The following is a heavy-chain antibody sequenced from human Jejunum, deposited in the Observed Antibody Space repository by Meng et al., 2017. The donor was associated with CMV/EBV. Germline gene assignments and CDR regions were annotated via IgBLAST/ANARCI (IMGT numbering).Heavy chain of an antibody. CDR2: IYYSGST. V-gene: IGHV4-31*03. CDR1: GGSVRSGGYY. Sequence: QVQLEESGTGLAKPSQTLSLTCTVYGGSVRSGGYYWTWSRQHPGKGLEWFGHIYYSGSTFYKPSLKRRVIISIGTSKNQFSLNLRSVTAADTAVYYCARVSSGWDYFDYWGQGTLVTVSS. J-gene: IGHJ4*02. D-gene: IGHD6-19*01. CDR3: ARVSSGWDYFDY.